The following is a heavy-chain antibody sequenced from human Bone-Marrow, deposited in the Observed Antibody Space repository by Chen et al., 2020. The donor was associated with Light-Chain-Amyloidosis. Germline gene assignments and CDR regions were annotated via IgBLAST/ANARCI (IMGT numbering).Heavy chain of an antibody. J-gene: IGHJ4*02. V-gene: IGHV4-39*07. D-gene: IGHD3-16*02. CDR2: TSISGTT. CDR3: VRDWYDYVWGSYRYPFDY. Sequence: QLHLQESGPGLVKPSETLSLSCSVSGGSMSSTDYNWGWIRQSPGKGLEWIGSTSISGTTNYSPSFKSRLSISVDTSKSQFFLKLTSVTAADTAVYYCVRDWYDYVWGSYRYPFDYWGQGTLVTVSS. CDR1: GGSMSSTDYN.